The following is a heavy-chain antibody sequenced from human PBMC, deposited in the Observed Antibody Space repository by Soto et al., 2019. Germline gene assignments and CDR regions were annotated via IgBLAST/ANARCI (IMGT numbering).Heavy chain of an antibody. CDR3: ARTHDYRCHWFDP. Sequence: GGSLRLSCAASGFTVSSNYMSWVRQAPGKGLEWVSVIYSGGSTYYADSVKGRFTISRDNSKNTLYLQMNSLRAEDTAVDYCARTHDYRCHWFDPWGQGTLVTVSS. V-gene: IGHV3-66*01. CDR2: IYSGGST. J-gene: IGHJ5*02. D-gene: IGHD4-4*01. CDR1: GFTVSSNY.